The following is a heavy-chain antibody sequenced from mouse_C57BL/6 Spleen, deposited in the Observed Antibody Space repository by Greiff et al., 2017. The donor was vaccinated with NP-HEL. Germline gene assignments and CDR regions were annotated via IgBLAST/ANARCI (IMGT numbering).Heavy chain of an antibody. Sequence: VQLQQPGAELVMPGASVKLSCKASGYTFTSYWMHWVKQRPGQGLEWIGEIDPSDSYTNYNQKFKGKSTLTVDKSSSTAYMQLSSLTSEDSAVYYCAREYYRGYFDVWGTGTTVTVSS. CDR1: GYTFTSYW. CDR3: AREYYRGYFDV. J-gene: IGHJ1*03. D-gene: IGHD1-1*01. CDR2: IDPSDSYT. V-gene: IGHV1-69*01.